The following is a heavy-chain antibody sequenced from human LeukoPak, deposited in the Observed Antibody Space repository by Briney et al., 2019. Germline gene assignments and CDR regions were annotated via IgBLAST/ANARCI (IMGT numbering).Heavy chain of an antibody. CDR2: ISYDGSNK. J-gene: IGHJ3*02. Sequence: GGSLRLSCAASGFTFSSYGMHWVRQAPGKGLEWVAVISYDGSNKYYADSVKGRFTISRDNSKNTLYLQMNSLRAEDTAVYYCARGRLGYCSGGSCYSDQDRAFDIWGQGTMVTVSS. CDR3: ARGRLGYCSGGSCYSDQDRAFDI. CDR1: GFTFSSYG. V-gene: IGHV3-30*03. D-gene: IGHD2-15*01.